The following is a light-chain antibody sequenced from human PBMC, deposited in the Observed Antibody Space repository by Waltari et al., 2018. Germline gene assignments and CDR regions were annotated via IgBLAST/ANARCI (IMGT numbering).Light chain of an antibody. Sequence: DIQMTQSPSTLSASVGDTVTITCRASQSISTWLAWDQQKPGKAPKLLIYDASILESGVPSRFSGSGSGTEFTLTISSLQPDDFATYYCQQYNSYLLTFGGGTKVEIK. J-gene: IGKJ4*01. CDR3: QQYNSYLLT. CDR2: DAS. CDR1: QSISTW. V-gene: IGKV1-5*01.